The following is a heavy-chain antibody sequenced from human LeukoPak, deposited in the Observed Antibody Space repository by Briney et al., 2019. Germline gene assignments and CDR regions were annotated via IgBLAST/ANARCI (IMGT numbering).Heavy chain of an antibody. D-gene: IGHD3-16*02. Sequence: ASVKVSCKASGYTFTSYDINWVRQAPGQGLEWMGWISAYNGNTNYAQKLQGRVTMTTDTSTSTAYMELRSLRSDDTAVYYCARDLYDYVWGSYREYYFDYWGQGTLVTVSS. CDR2: ISAYNGNT. J-gene: IGHJ4*02. V-gene: IGHV1-18*01. CDR3: ARDLYDYVWGSYREYYFDY. CDR1: GYTFTSYD.